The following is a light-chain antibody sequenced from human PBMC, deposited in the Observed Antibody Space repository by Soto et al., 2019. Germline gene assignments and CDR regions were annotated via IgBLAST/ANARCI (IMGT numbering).Light chain of an antibody. CDR3: CSYAGDFYV. CDR2: DVS. Sequence: QSALTQPRSVSGSPGQSVAISCTGTTSDVGGYDYVSWHQQHPGKAPELIIFDVSKRPSGVPDRFSGSKSGNTASLTISGLQAEDEADYVCCSYAGDFYVFGSGTKVTVL. CDR1: TSDVGGYDY. V-gene: IGLV2-11*01. J-gene: IGLJ1*01.